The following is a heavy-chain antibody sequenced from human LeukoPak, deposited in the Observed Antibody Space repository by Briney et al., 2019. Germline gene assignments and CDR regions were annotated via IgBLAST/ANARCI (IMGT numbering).Heavy chain of an antibody. Sequence: GGSLRLSCAASGFSVSGIHMNWVRQAPGKDLEWVSGLYSGGATYYADSMGGRFTISRDHSKNTVYLQMNSLRAEDTAMYYCARQYYDPLTGYYIHFDQWGQGTLVTVSS. V-gene: IGHV3-66*04. CDR2: LYSGGAT. D-gene: IGHD3-9*01. J-gene: IGHJ4*02. CDR1: GFSVSGIH. CDR3: ARQYYDPLTGYYIHFDQ.